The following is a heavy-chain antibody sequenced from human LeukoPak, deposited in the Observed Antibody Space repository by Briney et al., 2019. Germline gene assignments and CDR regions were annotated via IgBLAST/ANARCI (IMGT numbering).Heavy chain of an antibody. CDR1: GGSISSGGYY. J-gene: IGHJ6*03. CDR3: ARGYSSSWSPPPSYYYYYHYMDV. V-gene: IGHV4-31*11. D-gene: IGHD6-13*01. Sequence: PSETLSLTCAVSGGSISSGGYYWSWIRQHPGKGLEWIGYIYYSGSTYYNPSLKSRVTISVDTSKNQFSLKLSSVTAADTAVYYCARGYSSSWSPPPSYYYYYHYMDVWGKGTTVTVSS. CDR2: IYYSGST.